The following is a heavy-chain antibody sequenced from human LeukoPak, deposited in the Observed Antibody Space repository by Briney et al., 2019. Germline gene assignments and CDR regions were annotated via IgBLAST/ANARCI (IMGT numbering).Heavy chain of an antibody. J-gene: IGHJ4*02. CDR1: GFTFSSYA. Sequence: GGSLRLSCAASGFTFSSYAMHWVRQAPGKGLEWVAVISYDGSNKYYADSVKGRFTISRDNSKNTLYPQMNSLRAEDTAVYYCARASDYYDSSGYYQGSYYFDYWGQGTLVTVSS. D-gene: IGHD3-22*01. CDR3: ARASDYYDSSGYYQGSYYFDY. V-gene: IGHV3-30-3*01. CDR2: ISYDGSNK.